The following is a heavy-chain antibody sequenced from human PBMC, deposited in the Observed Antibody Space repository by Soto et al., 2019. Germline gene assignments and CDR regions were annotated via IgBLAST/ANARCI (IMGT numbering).Heavy chain of an antibody. Sequence: GSLRLSCAASGFTFSSYAMTWVRQAPGKGLEWVSVISGSGGSTHYAESVKGRFIISRDNSKNTLYLKMNSLRAEDTAVYYCARGIVATTQGNWFDPWGQGTLVTVSS. V-gene: IGHV3-23*01. D-gene: IGHD5-12*01. CDR3: ARGIVATTQGNWFDP. J-gene: IGHJ5*02. CDR1: GFTFSSYA. CDR2: ISGSGGST.